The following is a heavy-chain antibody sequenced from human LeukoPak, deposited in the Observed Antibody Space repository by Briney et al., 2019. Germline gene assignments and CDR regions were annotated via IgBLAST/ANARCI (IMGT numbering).Heavy chain of an antibody. CDR1: GFTFSSYA. Sequence: GGSLRLSCAASGFTFSSYAMSWVRQAPGKGLEWVSYVSSSSSSTIYYADSVKGRFTISRDNAKNSLYLQMNSLRDEDTAVYYCARDTVLGDPIGWGQGTLVTVSS. D-gene: IGHD3-16*01. CDR3: ARDTVLGDPIG. CDR2: VSSSSSSTI. J-gene: IGHJ4*02. V-gene: IGHV3-48*02.